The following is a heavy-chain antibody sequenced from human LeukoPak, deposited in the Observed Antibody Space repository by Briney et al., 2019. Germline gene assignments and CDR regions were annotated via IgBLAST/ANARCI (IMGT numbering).Heavy chain of an antibody. CDR3: ARDSTLSASFDV. D-gene: IGHD5/OR15-5a*01. CDR2: VYTSGST. J-gene: IGHJ3*01. Sequence: PSETLSLTCTVSGGSISTYYWSWIRQPAGKGLEWIGRVYTSGSTNYNPSLKSRVTMSVDTSKNQFSLKVNSVTAADTAVYYCARDSTLSASFDVWGQGTMATVSS. V-gene: IGHV4-4*07. CDR1: GGSISTYY.